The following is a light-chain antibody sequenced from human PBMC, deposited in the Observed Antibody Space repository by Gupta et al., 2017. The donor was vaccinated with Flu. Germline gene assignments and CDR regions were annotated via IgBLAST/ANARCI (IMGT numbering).Light chain of an antibody. CDR1: QSISNW. CDR2: KAS. CDR3: QQFKSYSPKA. V-gene: IGKV1-5*03. J-gene: IGKJ1*01. Sequence: DIQMAQSPSTLSASIGDRVTITCRASQSISNWLAWYQQKPGRAPKLLIYKASTLESGVPSRFSGSGSGTEFTLTINSLHPDDFATYYCQQFKSYSPKAFGQGTKVE.